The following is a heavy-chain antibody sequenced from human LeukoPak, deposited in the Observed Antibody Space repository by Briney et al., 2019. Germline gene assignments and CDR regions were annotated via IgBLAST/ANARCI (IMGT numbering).Heavy chain of an antibody. V-gene: IGHV4-59*01. CDR2: IYYSGST. CDR1: GGSISSYY. Sequence: SETLSLTCTVSGGSISSYYWSWIRQPPGKGLEWIGYIYYSGSTNYNPSLKSRVTISVDTSKNQFSLKLSSVTAADTAVYYCASNYYDSSGSPGVLGYWGQGTLVTVSS. D-gene: IGHD3-22*01. CDR3: ASNYYDSSGSPGVLGY. J-gene: IGHJ4*02.